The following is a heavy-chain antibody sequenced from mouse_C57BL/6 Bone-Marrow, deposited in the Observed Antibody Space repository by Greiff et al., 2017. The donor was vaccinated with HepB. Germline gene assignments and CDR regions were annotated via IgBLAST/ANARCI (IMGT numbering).Heavy chain of an antibody. J-gene: IGHJ2*01. CDR3: ARRLRLRRYFDY. CDR1: GYTFTSYW. Sequence: QVQLQQSGAELVKPGASVKMSCKASGYTFTSYWITWVKQRPGQGLEWIGDIYPGSGSTNYNEKFKSKATLTVDTSSSTAYMQLSSLTSEDSAVYYCARRLRLRRYFDYWGQGTTLTVSS. V-gene: IGHV1-55*01. CDR2: IYPGSGST. D-gene: IGHD3-2*02.